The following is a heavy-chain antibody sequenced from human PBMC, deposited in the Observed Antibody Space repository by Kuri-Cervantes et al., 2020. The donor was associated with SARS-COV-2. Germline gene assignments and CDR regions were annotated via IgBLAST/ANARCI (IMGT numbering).Heavy chain of an antibody. CDR3: VSETFGVLDS. D-gene: IGHD2-8*01. V-gene: IGHV3-7*01. CDR2: INQDGSEK. CDR1: GLTFTNSW. Sequence: GGSLRLSCAASGLTFTNSWISWVRQAPGKGLEWVANINQDGSEKHSVDSVRGRFTIPRDDAANSVDLLLNSLRVEDTAVYYCVSETFGVLDSWGQGSLVTVSS. J-gene: IGHJ4*02.